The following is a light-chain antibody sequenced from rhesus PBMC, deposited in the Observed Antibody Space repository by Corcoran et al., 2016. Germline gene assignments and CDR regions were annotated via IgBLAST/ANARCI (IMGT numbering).Light chain of an antibody. Sequence: DIQMTQSPSSLSVSVGDRVTITCRASENVNNDLHWYQQKPGKAPKLLIYAASTLQSGVPSRFSGSGSGTDYTFTISSLQPEDVATYYCQHSYGTPLTFGGGTKVEIK. CDR1: ENVNND. CDR2: AAS. V-gene: IGKV1-74*01. CDR3: QHSYGTPLT. J-gene: IGKJ4*01.